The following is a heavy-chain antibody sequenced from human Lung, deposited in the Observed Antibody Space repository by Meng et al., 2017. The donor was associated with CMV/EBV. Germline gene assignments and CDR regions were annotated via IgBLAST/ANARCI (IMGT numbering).Heavy chain of an antibody. CDR2: IRYDGSNK. J-gene: IGHJ3*02. D-gene: IGHD2-15*01. CDR1: GFTFSSYG. Sequence: LXXAASGFTFSSYGMHWVRQAPGKGLEWVAFIRYDGSNKYYADSVKGRFTISRDNSKNTLYLQMNSLRAEDTAVYYCSIYCSGGSCYSDAFDIWGQGXMVTVSS. V-gene: IGHV3-30*02. CDR3: SIYCSGGSCYSDAFDI.